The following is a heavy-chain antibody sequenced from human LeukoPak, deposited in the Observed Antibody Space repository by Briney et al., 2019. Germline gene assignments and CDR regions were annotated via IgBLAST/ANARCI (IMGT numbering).Heavy chain of an antibody. CDR2: IKSKIDGEPT. D-gene: IGHD3-10*01. J-gene: IGHJ3*01. Sequence: GGSLRLSCAASGFTFSDSWMTWVRQVPGKGLEWVGRIKSKIDGEPTEYAAPVEGRFTISRDDSKTTVHLQMSGLRTEDTALYYCTTDSGAFDVWGRGTMVTVSS. CDR1: GFTFSDSW. CDR3: TTDSGAFDV. V-gene: IGHV3-15*01.